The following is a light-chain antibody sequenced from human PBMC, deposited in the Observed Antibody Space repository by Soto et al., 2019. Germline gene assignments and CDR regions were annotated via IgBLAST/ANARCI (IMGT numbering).Light chain of an antibody. CDR2: EVS. CDR3: SSYAGSNNYV. Sequence: QSALTQPPSASGSPGQSVTISCTGTSGDVGGYNYVSWYQQHPGKAPKLMIFEVSERPSGVPDRVSASKSGNTASLTVSGLQAEDEAEYYCSSYAGSNNYVFGTGTKVTVL. V-gene: IGLV2-8*01. J-gene: IGLJ1*01. CDR1: SGDVGGYNY.